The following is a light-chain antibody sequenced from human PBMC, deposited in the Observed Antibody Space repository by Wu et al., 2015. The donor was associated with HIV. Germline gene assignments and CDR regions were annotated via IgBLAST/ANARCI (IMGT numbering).Light chain of an antibody. CDR1: QSISGY. J-gene: IGKJ4*01. V-gene: IGKV3-11*01. CDR3: QQSSDWLT. Sequence: EIVLTQSPATLSLSPGERATLSCRASQSISGYLAWYQQKPGQAPRLLVYDASNRATGIPTRFSGSGSGTDFTLSISSLEPEDFAVYYCQQSSDWLTFGGGTTVEIK. CDR2: DAS.